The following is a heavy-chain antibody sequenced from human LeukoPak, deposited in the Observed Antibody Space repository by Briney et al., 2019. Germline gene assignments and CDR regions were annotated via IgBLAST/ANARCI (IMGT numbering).Heavy chain of an antibody. CDR1: GGTFSSYA. V-gene: IGHV1-69*05. J-gene: IGHJ4*02. D-gene: IGHD3-3*01. CDR2: IIPIFGTA. CDR3: ARSHPEHDFWSGYYFDY. Sequence: ASVKVSCKASGGTFSSYAISWVRQAPGQGLEWMGGIIPIFGTANYAQKFQGRVTITTDESTSTAYMELSSLRSEDTAVYYCARSHPEHDFWSGYYFDYWGQGTLVTVSS.